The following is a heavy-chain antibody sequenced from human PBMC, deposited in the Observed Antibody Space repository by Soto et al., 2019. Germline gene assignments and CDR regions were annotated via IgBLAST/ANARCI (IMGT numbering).Heavy chain of an antibody. CDR3: ARDDCSSTSCHYYYYGMDV. J-gene: IGHJ6*02. CDR2: IKQDGSEK. V-gene: IGHV3-7*05. D-gene: IGHD2-2*01. Sequence: GGSMRLSCTAAGFNFSNYGKSWVRKETGKGLEWVANIKQDGSEKYYVDSVKGRFTISRDNAKNSLYLQMNSLRAEDTAVYYCARDDCSSTSCHYYYYGMDVWGQGTTVTVSS. CDR1: GFNFSNYG.